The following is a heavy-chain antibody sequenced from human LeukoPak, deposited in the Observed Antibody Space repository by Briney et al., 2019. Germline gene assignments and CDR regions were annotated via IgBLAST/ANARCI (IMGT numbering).Heavy chain of an antibody. Sequence: SETLSLTCTVSGGSISSGSYYWSWIRQPAGKGLEWLGRIYSSGSTNHNPSLKSRVTISVDTSKNQFSLKLSSVTAADTAVYYCARSYYGSGSYYYFDYWGQGTLVTVSS. CDR1: GGSISSGSYY. CDR3: ARSYYGSGSYYYFDY. V-gene: IGHV4-61*02. J-gene: IGHJ4*02. D-gene: IGHD3-10*01. CDR2: IYSSGST.